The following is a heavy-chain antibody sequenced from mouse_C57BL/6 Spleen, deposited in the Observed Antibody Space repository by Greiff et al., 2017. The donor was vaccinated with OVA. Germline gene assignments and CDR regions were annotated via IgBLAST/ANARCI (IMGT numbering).Heavy chain of an antibody. Sequence: VQLQQSDAELVKPGASVKISCKVSGYTFTDHTIHWMKQRPEQGLEWIGYIYPRDGSTKYNEKFKGKATLTADKSSSTSYMQLNSLTSEDSAVYCCASHYYGSSSYFDYWGQGTTLTVSS. CDR1: GYTFTDHT. CDR2: IYPRDGST. V-gene: IGHV1-78*01. J-gene: IGHJ2*01. CDR3: ASHYYGSSSYFDY. D-gene: IGHD1-1*01.